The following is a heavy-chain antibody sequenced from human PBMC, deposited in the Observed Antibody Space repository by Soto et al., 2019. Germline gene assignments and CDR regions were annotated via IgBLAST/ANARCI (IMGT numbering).Heavy chain of an antibody. V-gene: IGHV4-39*01. CDR2: IYYSGST. CDR3: ARGGYCSGGSCYSSFVLLNGGAFDY. J-gene: IGHJ4*02. D-gene: IGHD2-15*01. CDR1: GGSISSSSYY. Sequence: SETLSLTCTVSGGSISSSSYYWGWIRQPPGKGLEWIGSIYYSGSTYYNPSLKSRVTISVDTSKNQFSLKLSSVTAADPAVYYCARGGYCSGGSCYSSFVLLNGGAFDYWGQGTLVTVSS.